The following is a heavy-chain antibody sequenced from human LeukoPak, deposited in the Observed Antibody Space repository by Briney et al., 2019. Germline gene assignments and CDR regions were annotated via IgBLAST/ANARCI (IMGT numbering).Heavy chain of an antibody. CDR1: GGTFSSYA. J-gene: IGHJ4*02. CDR3: ARDGYGDYVFDY. Sequence: ASVKVSCKASGGTFSSYAISWVRQAPGQGLEWMGRIIPIFGTANYAQKFQGRVTITTDESTSPAYMELSSLRSEDTAVYYCARDGYGDYVFDYWGQGTLVTVSS. D-gene: IGHD4-17*01. V-gene: IGHV1-69*05. CDR2: IIPIFGTA.